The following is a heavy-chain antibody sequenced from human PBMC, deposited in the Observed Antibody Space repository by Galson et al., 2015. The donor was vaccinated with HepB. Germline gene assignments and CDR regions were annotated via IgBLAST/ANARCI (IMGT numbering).Heavy chain of an antibody. D-gene: IGHD2-15*01. J-gene: IGHJ2*01. CDR1: GFTFSSYV. CDR2: ISGSGDRI. CDR3: AKVLGAYSWYFDL. V-gene: IGHV3-23*01. Sequence: SLRLSCAASGFTFSSYVMNWVRQAPGKGLERVSSISGSGDRIFYADSVKGRFTISRDNSKNTLYLEMKSLRDEDTAVFYCAKVLGAYSWYFDLWGRGTLGTVSS.